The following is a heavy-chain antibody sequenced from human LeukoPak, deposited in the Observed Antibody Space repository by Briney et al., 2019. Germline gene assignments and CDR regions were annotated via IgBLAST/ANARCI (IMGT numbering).Heavy chain of an antibody. V-gene: IGHV7-4-1*02. J-gene: IGHJ4*02. D-gene: IGHD5-24*01. Sequence: ASVKVSCKASGYTFFSYGISWVRQAPGQGLEWMGWINTDTGNPTYAQGFTGRFVFSLDTSVSTAYLEISSLKAEDTALYYCARRGNRDGYNLGSDYWGQGTLVTVSS. CDR3: ARRGNRDGYNLGSDY. CDR1: GYTFFSYG. CDR2: INTDTGNP.